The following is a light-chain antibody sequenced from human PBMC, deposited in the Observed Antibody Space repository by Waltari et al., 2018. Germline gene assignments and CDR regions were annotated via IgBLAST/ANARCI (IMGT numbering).Light chain of an antibody. V-gene: IGLV2-14*03. CDR3: SSYTTGSTRYV. Sequence: QSPLTQPASVSGSPGQSITISCTGTTRDIGAYNFVSWYQKHPGKAPKVMIYDVNNRPSGVSSRFSGSKSGNTASLTISGLQAEDEADYYCSSYTTGSTRYVFGSGTKVTVL. CDR2: DVN. J-gene: IGLJ1*01. CDR1: TRDIGAYNF.